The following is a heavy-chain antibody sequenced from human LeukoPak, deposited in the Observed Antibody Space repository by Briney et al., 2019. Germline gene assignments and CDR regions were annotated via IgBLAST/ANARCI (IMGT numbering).Heavy chain of an antibody. CDR3: ARDQSSPKQGYYYYGMDV. CDR2: ISYDGSNK. J-gene: IGHJ6*02. CDR1: GFTFGSYA. Sequence: GGSLRLSCAASGFTFGSYAMHWVRQAPGKGLEWVAVISYDGSNKYYADSVKGRFTISRDNSKNTLYLQMNSLRAEDTAVYYCARDQSSPKQGYYYYGMDVWGQGTTVTVSS. V-gene: IGHV3-30-3*01. D-gene: IGHD2-2*01.